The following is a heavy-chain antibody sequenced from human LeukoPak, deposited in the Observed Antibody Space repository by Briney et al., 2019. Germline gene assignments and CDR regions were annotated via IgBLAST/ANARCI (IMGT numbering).Heavy chain of an antibody. Sequence: QSGGSLRLSCAASGFTFSNYGMHWVRQAPGKGLEWVAFIRYDGSNIYYADSVKGRFTISRDNSKNTLYLQMNSLRPADTAIYYCVREGLGPSFSAWFDPWGHGTLVTVSS. CDR3: VREGLGPSFSAWFDP. CDR1: GFTFSNYG. J-gene: IGHJ5*02. CDR2: IRYDGSNI. D-gene: IGHD3/OR15-3a*01. V-gene: IGHV3-30*02.